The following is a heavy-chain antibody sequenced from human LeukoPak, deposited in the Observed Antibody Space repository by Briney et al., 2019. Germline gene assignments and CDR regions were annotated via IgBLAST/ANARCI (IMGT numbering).Heavy chain of an antibody. Sequence: PSETLSLTCTVSGGSLSSYYWSWIRQPPGKGLEWIGYIYYSGSTNYNPSLKSRVTISVDTSKNQFSLKLSSVTAAGTAVYYCARGRDGYFDYWGQGTLVTVSS. CDR3: ARGRDGYFDY. CDR2: IYYSGST. J-gene: IGHJ4*02. V-gene: IGHV4-59*01. D-gene: IGHD5-24*01. CDR1: GGSLSSYY.